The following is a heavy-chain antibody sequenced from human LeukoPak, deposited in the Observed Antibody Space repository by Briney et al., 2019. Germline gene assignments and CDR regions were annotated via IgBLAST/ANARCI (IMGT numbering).Heavy chain of an antibody. Sequence: SETLSLTCEVYGGSLNGYYLSWIRQSPGKGLERMGEIDRGGSSNYNPSLKSRVTVSLDTSTNKFSLNMTSVTAADTAVYYCARSSRSYESTAYYFRHWGQGILVTVSS. D-gene: IGHD3-22*01. CDR1: GGSLNGYY. V-gene: IGHV4-34*01. CDR2: IDRGGSS. J-gene: IGHJ4*02. CDR3: ARSSRSYESTAYYFRH.